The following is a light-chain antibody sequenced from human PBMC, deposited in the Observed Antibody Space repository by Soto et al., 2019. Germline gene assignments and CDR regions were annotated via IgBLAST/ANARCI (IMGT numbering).Light chain of an antibody. CDR1: NVGSRS. V-gene: IGLV3-21*01. J-gene: IGLJ2*01. CDR3: QVWEATGDQVV. Sequence: SSELTQPPSVSVAPGETARISCGGNNVGSRSVHCYQQKPGQAPFLVIYYDSDRPSGIPERFSGSNSGNTATLIISRVEAGDEADYYCQVWEATGDQVVFGGGTKLTVL. CDR2: YDS.